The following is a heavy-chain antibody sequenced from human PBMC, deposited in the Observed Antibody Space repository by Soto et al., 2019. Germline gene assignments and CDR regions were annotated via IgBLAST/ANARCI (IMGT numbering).Heavy chain of an antibody. CDR3: ARGRASGSYYLLDY. D-gene: IGHD3-10*01. CDR1: GNTFTSYD. CDR2: INPNSGNI. J-gene: IGHJ4*02. Sequence: GPSVKVSCKASGNTFTSYDINWVRQATGHGLEWMGWINPNSGNIGYAQKFQGRVTMTEDTAIRTAYMEVSRLRSDDTAVYYCARGRASGSYYLLDYWGQGTLVTVSS. V-gene: IGHV1-8*01.